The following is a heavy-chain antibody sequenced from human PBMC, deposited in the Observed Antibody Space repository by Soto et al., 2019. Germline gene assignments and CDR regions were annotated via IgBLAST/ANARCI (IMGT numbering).Heavy chain of an antibody. D-gene: IGHD3-10*01. J-gene: IGHJ4*02. CDR3: AKGRGGSGSLTPRVDF. V-gene: IGHV3-23*01. CDR2: ISGGGDTT. Sequence: EVQLLESGGGLVQPGGSLRLSCAASGFTFNNYAMTWVRQAPGKGLEWVSAISGGGDTTSYADSVKGRFTVSRDGSKNPLYLQMSGLRAEDTALYYCAKGRGGSGSLTPRVDFWGQGTLVTVSS. CDR1: GFTFNNYA.